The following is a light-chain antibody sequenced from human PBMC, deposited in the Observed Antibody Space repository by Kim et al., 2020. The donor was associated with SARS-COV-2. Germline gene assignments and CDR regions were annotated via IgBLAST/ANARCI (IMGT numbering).Light chain of an antibody. CDR2: DVS. CDR1: SSDVGCYNY. V-gene: IGLV2-11*01. Sequence: SVTISCTGTSSDVGCYNYVSWYQQHPGKAPKLMIYDVSKRPSGVPDRFSGSKSGNTASLTISGLQAEDEADYYCCSYAGSYNWVFGGGTQLTVL. J-gene: IGLJ3*02. CDR3: CSYAGSYNWV.